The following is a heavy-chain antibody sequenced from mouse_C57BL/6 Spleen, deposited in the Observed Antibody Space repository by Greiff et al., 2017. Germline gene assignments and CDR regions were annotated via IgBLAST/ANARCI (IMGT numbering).Heavy chain of an antibody. V-gene: IGHV3-6*01. D-gene: IGHD2-5*01. CDR2: ISYDGSN. J-gene: IGHJ3*01. Sequence: EVQRVESGPGLVKPSQSLSLTCSVTGYSITSGYYWNWIRQFPGNKLEWMGYISYDGSNNYNPSLKNRISITRDTSKNQFFLKLNSVTTEDTATYYCARWNYSNGFAYWGQGTLVTVSA. CDR3: ARWNYSNGFAY. CDR1: GYSITSGYY.